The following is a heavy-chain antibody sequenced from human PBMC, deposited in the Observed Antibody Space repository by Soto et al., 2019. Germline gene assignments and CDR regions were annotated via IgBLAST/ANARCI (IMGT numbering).Heavy chain of an antibody. CDR1: GFRFSDYS. V-gene: IGHV3-48*01. CDR2: ISNSSCTI. J-gene: IGHJ6*02. D-gene: IGHD3-22*01. CDR3: AKGLLRITMIVDYGMDV. Sequence: PGGSLRLSCAASGFRFSDYSMNWVRQAPGRGLEWVSYISNSSCTIYYADSVEGRFAISRDNSKNTLYLQMNSLRAEDTAVYYCAKGLLRITMIVDYGMDVWGQGTTVTVSS.